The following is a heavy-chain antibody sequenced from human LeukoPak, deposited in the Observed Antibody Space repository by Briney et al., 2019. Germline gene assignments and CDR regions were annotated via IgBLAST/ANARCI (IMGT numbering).Heavy chain of an antibody. CDR3: ARYGSGSYSDDHFQH. J-gene: IGHJ1*01. D-gene: IGHD3-10*01. CDR1: GGSISSYF. V-gene: IGHV4-59*08. Sequence: SETLSLTCTVSGGSISSYFWTWIRQPPGKGLEWIGYIYYSGSTKYNPSLKSRVTISVDTSKNQFSLKLTSVTAADTAVYYCARYGSGSYSDDHFQHWGQGTLVTVSS. CDR2: IYYSGST.